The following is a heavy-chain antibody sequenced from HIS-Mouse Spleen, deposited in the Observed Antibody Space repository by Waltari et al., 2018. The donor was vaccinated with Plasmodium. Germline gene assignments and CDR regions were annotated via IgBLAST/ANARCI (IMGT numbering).Heavy chain of an antibody. CDR3: ARVLGYKAAAGTFVEYFQH. J-gene: IGHJ1*01. CDR1: GGSISSSSYY. CDR2: IYYSGST. D-gene: IGHD6-13*01. V-gene: IGHV4-39*01. Sequence: QLQLQESGPGLVKPSETLSLTCTVSGGSISSSSYYWGWIRQPPGKGLGWIGSIYYSGSTHYNPSLKSRVTISVDTSKNQFSLKLSSVTAADTAVYYCARVLGYKAAAGTFVEYFQHWGQGTLVTVSS.